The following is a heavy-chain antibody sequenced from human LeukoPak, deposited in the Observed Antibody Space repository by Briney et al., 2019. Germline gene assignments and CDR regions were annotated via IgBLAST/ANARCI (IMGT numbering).Heavy chain of an antibody. CDR2: ISSGSSAI. Sequence: GGSLRLSCEASGFTFTTYSMTWVRQAPGKGLEWVSIISSGSSAIFSADALKGRFTISRDDAKNLLYLDMNSLRAEDTAVYYCARAATLRYFDWLLDWFDPWGRGTLVTVSS. D-gene: IGHD3-9*01. CDR3: ARAATLRYFDWLLDWFDP. CDR1: GFTFTTYS. V-gene: IGHV3-21*01. J-gene: IGHJ5*02.